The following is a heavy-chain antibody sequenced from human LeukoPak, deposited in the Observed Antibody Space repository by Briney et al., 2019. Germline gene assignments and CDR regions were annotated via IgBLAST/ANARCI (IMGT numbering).Heavy chain of an antibody. CDR3: ARERATLDYYYYMDV. Sequence: GRSLRLSCAASGFTFDDYAMHWVRQAPGKGLEWVSGISWNSVSIDYADSVKGRFTISRDNAKNSLYLQMNSLRAEDTALYYCARERATLDYYYYMDVWGKGTTVTVSS. D-gene: IGHD5-12*01. J-gene: IGHJ6*03. CDR2: ISWNSVSI. CDR1: GFTFDDYA. V-gene: IGHV3-9*01.